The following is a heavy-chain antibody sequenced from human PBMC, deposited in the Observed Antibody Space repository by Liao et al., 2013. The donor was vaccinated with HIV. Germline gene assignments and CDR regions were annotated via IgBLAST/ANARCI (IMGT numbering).Heavy chain of an antibody. CDR2: IYYSGST. Sequence: QVQLQQWGAGLLKPSETLSVTCAVYGESFKNYYWTWIRQTPGKGLEWIGYIYYSGSTYYNPSLKSRVTISVDTSNNQFSLKLTSVTAADTAVYYCARVSPSPSYYYDTSGLGWFDPWGQGTLVTVSS. J-gene: IGHJ5*02. CDR1: GESFKNYY. V-gene: IGHV4-30-4*08. CDR3: ARVSPSPSYYYDTSGLGWFDP. D-gene: IGHD3-22*01.